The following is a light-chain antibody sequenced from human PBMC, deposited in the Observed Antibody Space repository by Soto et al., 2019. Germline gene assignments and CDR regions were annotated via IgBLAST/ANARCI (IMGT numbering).Light chain of an antibody. CDR3: QKYNSAPPLT. J-gene: IGKJ4*01. CDR1: QGISNY. CDR2: AAS. V-gene: IGKV1-27*01. Sequence: IQMTQSPSSLSASVGDRVTITCRASQGISNYLAWYQQKPWKVPKLLIYAASTLQSGVPSRFSGSGSGTDFTLTISSLQPEDVATYYCQKYNSAPPLTFGGGTKVEIK.